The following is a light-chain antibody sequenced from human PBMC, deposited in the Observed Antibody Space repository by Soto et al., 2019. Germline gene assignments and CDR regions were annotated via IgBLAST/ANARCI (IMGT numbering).Light chain of an antibody. V-gene: IGKV1-17*03. CDR1: QGISNS. Sequence: DIQMPQSPSAISASLVDRVTITGRASQGISNSLAWFQQKPGRVPKRLIYGASTLQSWAPSRFSGSASGAAFTLTISSLQPEEGATYYCQKYNSAPRTFGQGTKVDIK. J-gene: IGKJ1*01. CDR3: QKYNSAPRT. CDR2: GAS.